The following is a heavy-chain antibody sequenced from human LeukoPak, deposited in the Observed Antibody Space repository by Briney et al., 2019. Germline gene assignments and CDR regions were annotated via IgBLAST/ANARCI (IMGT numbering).Heavy chain of an antibody. CDR3: ARYRTSGSYLFDY. D-gene: IGHD1-26*01. Sequence: SETLSLTCTVSAGSVSINNYYWAWIRQPPGKGLEWIASIYYSGSTYYNPSLKSRVTISINTSRNQFSLSLTSVTAADTAVYYCARYRTSGSYLFDYWGQGILVTVSS. CDR1: AGSVSINNYY. CDR2: IYYSGST. V-gene: IGHV4-39*07. J-gene: IGHJ4*02.